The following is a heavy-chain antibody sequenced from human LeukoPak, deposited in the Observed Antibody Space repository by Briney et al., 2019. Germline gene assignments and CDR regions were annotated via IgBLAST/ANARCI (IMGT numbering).Heavy chain of an antibody. CDR1: GFTFSSYE. Sequence: GGSLRLSCAASGFTFSSYEMNWVRQAPGKGLEWVSYISSSGSTIYYADSVKGRFTISRDNVRKSLYLQMNSLRIEDTALYYCAKDRGGGSQLGDAYDVWGQGTMVSVSS. V-gene: IGHV3-48*03. CDR2: ISSSGSTI. CDR3: AKDRGGGSQLGDAYDV. D-gene: IGHD5-24*01. J-gene: IGHJ3*01.